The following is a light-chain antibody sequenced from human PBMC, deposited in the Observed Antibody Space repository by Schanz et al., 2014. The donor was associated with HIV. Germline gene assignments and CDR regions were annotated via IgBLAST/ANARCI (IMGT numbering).Light chain of an antibody. CDR3: QKYNSARTWT. V-gene: IGKV1-5*03. J-gene: IGKJ1*01. CDR1: HYISSW. CDR2: RAS. Sequence: DIQMTQSPSTLSASIGDEVTITCRASHYISSWLAWYQQRPGQAPNLLIYRASTLEAGVSSRFSGSGSGTDFTLTISSLQPEDVATYYCQKYNSARTWTFGQGTKVEIK.